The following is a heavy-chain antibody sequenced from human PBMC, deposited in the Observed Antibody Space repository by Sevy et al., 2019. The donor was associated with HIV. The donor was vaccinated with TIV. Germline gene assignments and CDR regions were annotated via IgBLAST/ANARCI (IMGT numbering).Heavy chain of an antibody. CDR3: ARARYTSGWGYFDY. Sequence: GGSLRLSCAASAFTFSDYYMSWIRQAPGKGLEWVSYISTSSSYTNYADSVKGRFTISRDNAKSSLYLHMNSLRAEDTAVYYCARARYTSGWGYFDYWGQGTLVTVSS. CDR2: ISTSSSYT. D-gene: IGHD6-19*01. CDR1: AFTFSDYY. J-gene: IGHJ4*02. V-gene: IGHV3-11*06.